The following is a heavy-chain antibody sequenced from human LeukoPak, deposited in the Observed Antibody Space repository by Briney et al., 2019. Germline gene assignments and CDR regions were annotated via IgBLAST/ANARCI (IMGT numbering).Heavy chain of an antibody. CDR1: GYTFTTYV. V-gene: IGHV1-3*04. D-gene: IGHD2-15*01. CDR3: ARDRCSGGICYSSLVY. J-gene: IGHJ4*02. Sequence: ASVKVSCKPSGYTFTTYVIHWVRQAPGQGLESLGWINTANSDTEYSQRFQGRVTFARDTSTSTVYMELNSLKSEDTAMFYCARDRCSGGICYSSLVYWGQGTLVTVSS. CDR2: INTANSDT.